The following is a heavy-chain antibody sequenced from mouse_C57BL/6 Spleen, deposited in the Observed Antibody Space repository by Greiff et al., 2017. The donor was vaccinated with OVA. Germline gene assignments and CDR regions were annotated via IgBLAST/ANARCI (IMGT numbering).Heavy chain of an antibody. V-gene: IGHV5-4*01. CDR1: GFTFSSYA. D-gene: IGHD3-2*02. CDR2: ISDGGSYT. Sequence: EVKLVESGGGLVKPGGSLKLSCAASGFTFSSYAMSWVRQTPETRLEWVATISDGGSYTYYPDNVKGRFTISRDNAKNNLYLQMSHLKSEDTAMYYCARDGTAQASYFDYWGQGTTLTVSS. CDR3: ARDGTAQASYFDY. J-gene: IGHJ2*01.